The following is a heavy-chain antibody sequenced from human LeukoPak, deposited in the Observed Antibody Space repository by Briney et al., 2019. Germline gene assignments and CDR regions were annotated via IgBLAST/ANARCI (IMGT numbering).Heavy chain of an antibody. V-gene: IGHV3-7*01. J-gene: IGHJ4*01. CDR1: GFTFSSYW. CDR2: ISQDGGEE. Sequence: PGGSLRLSCAVSGFTFSSYWMNWVRQAPGKGREWVASISQDGGEESYVDSVKGRFTISRNNTKNSLYLKINSLRAEDTAVYYCARDGTAAGLYFDLWGQGNLVTVSS. CDR3: ARDGTAAGLYFDL. D-gene: IGHD6-13*01.